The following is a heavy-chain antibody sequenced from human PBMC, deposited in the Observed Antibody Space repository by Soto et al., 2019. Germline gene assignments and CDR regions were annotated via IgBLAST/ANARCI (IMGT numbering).Heavy chain of an antibody. J-gene: IGHJ4*02. CDR1: GYTFTSYA. Sequence: QVQLVQSGAEVKKPGASVKVSCKASGYTFTSYAMHWVRQAPGQRLEWMGWINAGNGNTKYSQKFQGRVTITRDTSASTAYMELSSLRSEDTAVYYCARRFHCSSTSCYSGLDYWGQGTRVTVSS. CDR3: ARRFHCSSTSCYSGLDY. D-gene: IGHD2-2*01. V-gene: IGHV1-3*01. CDR2: INAGNGNT.